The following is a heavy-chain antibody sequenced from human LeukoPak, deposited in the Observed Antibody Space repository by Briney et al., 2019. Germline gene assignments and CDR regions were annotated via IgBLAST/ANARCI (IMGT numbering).Heavy chain of an antibody. CDR3: ARDQRNSGSYRFEY. J-gene: IGHJ4*02. CDR2: ITGNNGNT. V-gene: IGHV1-18*01. Sequence: ASVKVSFKTSGYTFSGYGISWVRQAPGQGLEWVGWITGNNGNTNYAPSLQGRITMTTDTSTNTAYMELTSLKSDDTAVYYCARDQRNSGSYRFEYWGQGTLVTVSS. CDR1: GYTFSGYG. D-gene: IGHD1-26*01.